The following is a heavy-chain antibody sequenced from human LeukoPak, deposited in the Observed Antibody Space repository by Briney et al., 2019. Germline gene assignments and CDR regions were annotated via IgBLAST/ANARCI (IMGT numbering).Heavy chain of an antibody. J-gene: IGHJ3*02. Sequence: GSLRLSCAASGFTFSSYAMSWVRQAPGKGLEWVSAISGSGGSTYYADSVKGRFTISRDNSKNTLYLQTNSLRAEDTAVYYCAKPHRIRYDSSGYPPFDAFDIWGQGTMVTVSS. D-gene: IGHD3-22*01. CDR3: AKPHRIRYDSSGYPPFDAFDI. V-gene: IGHV3-23*01. CDR2: ISGSGGST. CDR1: GFTFSSYA.